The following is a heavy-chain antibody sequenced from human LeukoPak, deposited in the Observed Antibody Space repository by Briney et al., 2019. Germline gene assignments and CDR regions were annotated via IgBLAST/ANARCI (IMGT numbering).Heavy chain of an antibody. D-gene: IGHD3-3*01. CDR2: IIPIFGTA. Sequence: ASVTVSCTASGGTFSSYAISWVRQAPGQGLEWMGGIIPIFGTANYAQKFQGRVTITADESTSTAYMELSSLRSEDTAVYYCAGPFGVIIPSEYFQHWGQGTLVTVSS. CDR1: GGTFSSYA. J-gene: IGHJ1*01. CDR3: AGPFGVIIPSEYFQH. V-gene: IGHV1-69*01.